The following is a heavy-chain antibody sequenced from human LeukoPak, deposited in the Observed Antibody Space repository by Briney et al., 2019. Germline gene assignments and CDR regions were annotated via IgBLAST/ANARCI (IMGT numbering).Heavy chain of an antibody. CDR3: ARFHYHSITPFYYYYYMDV. V-gene: IGHV4-4*07. Sequence: AETLSLTCTVSGGSISSYYWSWIRQPAGKGLEWIGRIYTSGSTNYNPSLKSRITMSEDTSKNQFSLKLSSVTAADTAVYYCARFHYHSITPFYYYYYMDVWGKGTTVTVSS. D-gene: IGHD3-22*01. J-gene: IGHJ6*03. CDR2: IYTSGST. CDR1: GGSISSYY.